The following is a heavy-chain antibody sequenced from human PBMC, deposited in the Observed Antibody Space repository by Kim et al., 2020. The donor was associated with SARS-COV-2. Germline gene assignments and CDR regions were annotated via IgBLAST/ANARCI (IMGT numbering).Heavy chain of an antibody. V-gene: IGHV4-39*07. J-gene: IGHJ4*02. Sequence: SETLSLTCTVSGGSISSSSYYWGWIRQPPGKGLEWIGSIYYSGSTYYNPSLKSRVTISVDTSKNQFSLKLSSVTAADTAVYYCARDGWVAAAGLNPFDYWGQGTLVTVSS. CDR3: ARDGWVAAAGLNPFDY. CDR1: GGSISSSSYY. CDR2: IYYSGST. D-gene: IGHD6-13*01.